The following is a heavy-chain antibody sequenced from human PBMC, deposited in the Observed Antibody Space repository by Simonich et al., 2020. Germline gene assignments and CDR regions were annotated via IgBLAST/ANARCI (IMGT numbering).Heavy chain of an antibody. CDR2: VSADKGNT. CDR3: ARDQGGRAAAATDY. V-gene: IGHV1-18*01. Sequence: QVQLVQSGAEVKKPGASVKVSCKASGYTFTSYGISWVRQAPGQGLEWMVGVSADKGNTNYAQKLQGRVTMTTDTSTSTAYMELRSLRSDDTAVYYCARDQGGRAAAATDYWGQGTLVTVSS. J-gene: IGHJ4*02. CDR1: GYTFTSYG. D-gene: IGHD6-13*01.